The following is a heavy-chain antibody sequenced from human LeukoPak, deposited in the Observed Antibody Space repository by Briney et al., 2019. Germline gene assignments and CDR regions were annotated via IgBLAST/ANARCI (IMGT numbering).Heavy chain of an antibody. CDR2: IKQDGSEK. D-gene: IGHD3-9*01. J-gene: IGHJ4*02. CDR1: GFTCSSYW. CDR3: ARENYDILTGYSPHLGY. Sequence: GGSLRLSCAASGFTCSSYWMSWVRQAPGKGLEWVANIKQDGSEKYYVDSVKGRFTISRDNAKNSLYLQMNSLRAEDTAIYYCARENYDILTGYSPHLGYWGQGTLVTVSS. V-gene: IGHV3-7*01.